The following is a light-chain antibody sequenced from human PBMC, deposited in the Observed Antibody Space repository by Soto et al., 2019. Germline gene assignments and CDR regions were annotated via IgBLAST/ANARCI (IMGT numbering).Light chain of an antibody. CDR1: QDISNY. CDR2: DAS. Sequence: DIQMTQSPSSLSASVGDSVTITCQASQDISNYLNWYQQKPGKAPKLLIYDASNLETGVPSRFSGSGSGTDFTFTISSLQPEDSATYYCQQYDNLPITFGQGPRLEIK. CDR3: QQYDNLPIT. J-gene: IGKJ5*01. V-gene: IGKV1-33*01.